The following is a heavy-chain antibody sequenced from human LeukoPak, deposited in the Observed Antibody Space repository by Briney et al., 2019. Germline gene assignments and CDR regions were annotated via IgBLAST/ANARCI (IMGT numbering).Heavy chain of an antibody. CDR2: IYHSGST. J-gene: IGHJ6*03. CDR1: GGSISSYY. Sequence: PSETLSLTCSVSGGSISSYYWSWIRQPPGKGLEWIGSIYHSGSTYYNPSLKSRVTISVDTSKNQFSLKLSSVTAADTAVYYCARGGSGWYNYYYYYMDVWGKGTTVTVSS. CDR3: ARGGSGWYNYYYYYMDV. V-gene: IGHV4-38-2*02. D-gene: IGHD6-19*01.